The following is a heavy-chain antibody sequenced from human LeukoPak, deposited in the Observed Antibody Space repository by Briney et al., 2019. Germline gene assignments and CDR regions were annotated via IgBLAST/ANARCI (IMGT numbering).Heavy chain of an antibody. CDR3: VKGRGYFDWLFHPAYFDY. D-gene: IGHD3-9*01. V-gene: IGHV3-64D*06. CDR2: ISSNGGST. J-gene: IGHJ4*02. CDR1: GFTFSSYA. Sequence: PGGSLRLSCSASGFTFSSYAMHWVRQAPGKGLEYVSAISSNGGSTYYADSVKGRFTISRDNSKNTLYLQMSSLRAEDTAVYYCVKGRGYFDWLFHPAYFDYWGQGTLVTVSS.